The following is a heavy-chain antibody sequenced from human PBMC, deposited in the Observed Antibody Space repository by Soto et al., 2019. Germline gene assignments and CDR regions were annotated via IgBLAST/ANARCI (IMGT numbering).Heavy chain of an antibody. V-gene: IGHV2-5*02. D-gene: IGHD3-22*01. CDR2: IYWDDDK. CDR3: ALGPYYYDSSGSLTYYFDY. CDR1: GFSLSTSGVG. J-gene: IGHJ4*02. Sequence: QITLKESGPTLVKPTQTLTLTCTFSGFSLSTSGVGVGWIRQPPGKALEWLALIYWDDDKPSSPSLKSRLTITNATAKNQVGHTMTNMDPVDTATYYCALGPYYYDSSGSLTYYFDYWGQGTLVTVSS.